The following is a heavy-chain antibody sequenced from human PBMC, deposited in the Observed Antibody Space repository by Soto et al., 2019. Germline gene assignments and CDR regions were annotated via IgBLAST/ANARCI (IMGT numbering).Heavy chain of an antibody. D-gene: IGHD3-3*01. Sequence: GGSLRLSCAASGFTFSSYGMHWVRQAPGKGLEWVAVISYDGSNKYYADSVKGRFTISRDNSKNTLYLQMNSLRAEDTAVYYCAKDVENSVSSDFWSGVDYYYYYGMDVWGQGTTVTVSS. CDR2: ISYDGSNK. J-gene: IGHJ6*02. CDR1: GFTFSSYG. CDR3: AKDVENSVSSDFWSGVDYYYYYGMDV. V-gene: IGHV3-30*18.